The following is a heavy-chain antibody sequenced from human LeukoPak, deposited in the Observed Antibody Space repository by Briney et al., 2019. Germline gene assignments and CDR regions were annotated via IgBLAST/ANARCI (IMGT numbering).Heavy chain of an antibody. CDR2: INHNGNVN. Sequence: GGSLRLSCAASGFTFSSYWMNWARQASGKGLEWVASINHNGNVNYYVDSVKGRFTISRDNAKNSLYLQMSNLRAEDTAVYFCARGGGLDVWGQGTMVTVSS. CDR1: GFTFSSYW. D-gene: IGHD2-15*01. V-gene: IGHV3-7*03. CDR3: ARGGGLDV. J-gene: IGHJ3*01.